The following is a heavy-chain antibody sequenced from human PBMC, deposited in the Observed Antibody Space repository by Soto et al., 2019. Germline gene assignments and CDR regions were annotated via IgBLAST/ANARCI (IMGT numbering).Heavy chain of an antibody. CDR1: GVPFSDHY. J-gene: IGHJ4*02. Sequence: PGGSLRLSCAASGVPFSDHYMDWVRQAPGKGLEWVGRIKNRANSYITEYAASVKGRFTISRDDSKNSLFLQMNSLKIEDTAVYYCTRVQLKLERRILDYWGQGTLVTVSS. CDR3: TRVQLKLERRILDY. V-gene: IGHV3-72*01. D-gene: IGHD1-1*01. CDR2: IKNRANSYIT.